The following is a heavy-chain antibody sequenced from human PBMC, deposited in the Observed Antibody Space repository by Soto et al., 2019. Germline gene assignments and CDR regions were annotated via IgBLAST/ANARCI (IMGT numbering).Heavy chain of an antibody. V-gene: IGHV3-21*06. CDR1: GFTFTTYS. Sequence: PGGSLRLSCAASGFTFTTYSLTWVRQAPGKGLEWVASIGSSSNYIYYADSVKGRFTISRDNAKNSLFLQMNSLRAEDTAVYYCATLTYCSSASCPNYYYVMDVWDQGTTVTVSS. CDR3: ATLTYCSSASCPNYYYVMDV. CDR2: IGSSSNYI. D-gene: IGHD2-2*01. J-gene: IGHJ6*02.